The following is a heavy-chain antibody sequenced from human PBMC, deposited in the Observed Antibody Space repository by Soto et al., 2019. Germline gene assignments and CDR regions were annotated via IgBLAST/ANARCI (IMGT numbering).Heavy chain of an antibody. J-gene: IGHJ4*02. D-gene: IGHD1-26*01. CDR2: ISYDGSYE. CDR1: GFTFSSFG. CDR3: TRGSGNSALDY. V-gene: IGHV3-30*03. Sequence: GGSLRLSCAASGFTFSSFGMHWVRQAPGKGLEWVAVISYDGSYEYYADFVKGRFTISRDNAKNTLYLQMNSLRAEDTAVYYCTRGSGNSALDYWGQGTLVTVSS.